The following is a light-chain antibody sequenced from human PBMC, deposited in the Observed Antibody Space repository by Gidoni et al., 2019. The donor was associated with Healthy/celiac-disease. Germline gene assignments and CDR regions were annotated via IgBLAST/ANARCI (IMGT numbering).Light chain of an antibody. CDR3: QQRSNWTLLFT. CDR1: QSVSSY. V-gene: IGKV3-11*01. Sequence: EIVLTLSPATRSLSPGEIATLSCRASQSVSSYLAWYQQKPGQAPRLLIYDASNWANDIPARFSGSGSGTDLTLTISSLEPEDFDVYYCQQRSNWTLLFTFGPGTKVDIK. J-gene: IGKJ3*01. CDR2: DAS.